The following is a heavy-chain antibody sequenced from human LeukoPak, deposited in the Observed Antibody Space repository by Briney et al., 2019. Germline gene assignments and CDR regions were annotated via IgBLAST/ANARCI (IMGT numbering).Heavy chain of an antibody. D-gene: IGHD2-2*01. Sequence: PGGSLRLSCAASGFTFSSHWMYWVSQAPGKGLVWVSRINTDGSSTSYADSVKGRFTISRDNAKNTLHLQMNSLRAEDTAVYCCARERIDCSSTSCYGGGSDYWGPGTQVIVSS. V-gene: IGHV3-74*01. CDR2: INTDGSST. CDR3: ARERIDCSSTSCYGGGSDY. J-gene: IGHJ4*02. CDR1: GFTFSSHW.